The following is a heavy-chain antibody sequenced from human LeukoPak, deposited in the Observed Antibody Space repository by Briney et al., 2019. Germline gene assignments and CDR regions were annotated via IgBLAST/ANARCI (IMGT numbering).Heavy chain of an antibody. CDR1: GFTFSSYE. CDR3: ARGVTTVTDYYYGMDV. Sequence: GGSLRLSCAASGFTFSSYEMNWVRQAPGKGLEWVSYISSSGSTIYYADSVKGRFTISRDNAKNSLYLQMNSLRAEDTAVYYCARGVTTVTDYYYGMDVWGQGTTVTVSS. CDR2: ISSSGSTI. D-gene: IGHD4-11*01. V-gene: IGHV3-48*03. J-gene: IGHJ6*02.